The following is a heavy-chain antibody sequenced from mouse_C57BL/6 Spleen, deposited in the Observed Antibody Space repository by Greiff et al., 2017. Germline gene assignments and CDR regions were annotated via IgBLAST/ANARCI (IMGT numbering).Heavy chain of an antibody. D-gene: IGHD1-1*01. J-gene: IGHJ4*01. CDR1: GYTFTSYW. V-gene: IGHV1-59*01. Sequence: QVQLQQPGAELVRPGTSVKLSCKASGYTFTSYWMHWVKQRPGQGLEWIGVIDPSDSYTNYKQKFKGKATLTVDTSSSTAYMQLSSLTSEDSAVYYCARRTTVAPYWYAMDYWGQGTSVTVSS. CDR2: IDPSDSYT. CDR3: ARRTTVAPYWYAMDY.